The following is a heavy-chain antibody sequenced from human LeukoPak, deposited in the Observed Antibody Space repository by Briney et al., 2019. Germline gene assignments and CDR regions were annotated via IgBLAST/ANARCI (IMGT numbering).Heavy chain of an antibody. CDR1: GGSFSGYY. D-gene: IGHD6-6*01. J-gene: IGHJ4*02. Sequence: SETLSLTCAVYGGSFSGYYWSWIRQPPGKGLEWIGEINHSGSTNYNPSLKSRVTISVDTSKNQFSLKLSSVTAADTAVYYCASPRGRGSSSRKPFDYWGQGTPVTVSS. V-gene: IGHV4-34*01. CDR2: INHSGST. CDR3: ASPRGRGSSSRKPFDY.